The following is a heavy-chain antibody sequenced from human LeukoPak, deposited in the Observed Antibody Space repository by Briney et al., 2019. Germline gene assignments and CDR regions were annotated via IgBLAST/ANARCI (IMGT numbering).Heavy chain of an antibody. V-gene: IGHV3-21*01. D-gene: IGHD4-17*01. CDR2: ISSSSSYI. CDR1: GFTFSGYS. J-gene: IGHJ4*02. CDR3: ARESYGDYTFDY. Sequence: PGGSLRLSCAASGFTFSGYSMNWVRQAPGKGLEWVSSISSSSSYIYYADSVKGRFTISRDNAKNSLYLQMNSLRAEDTAVYYCARESYGDYTFDYWGQGTLVTVSS.